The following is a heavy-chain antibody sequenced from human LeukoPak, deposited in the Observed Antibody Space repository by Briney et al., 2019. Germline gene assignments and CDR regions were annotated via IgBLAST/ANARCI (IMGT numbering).Heavy chain of an antibody. V-gene: IGHV1-18*01. CDR1: GYTFTTYG. CDR3: ARDTGSSFAY. D-gene: IGHD1-26*01. Sequence: APVKVSCKASGYTFTTYGISWVRQAPGQGLEWMGWISGYNGNTNYAQQLQDRVTMTTDTSTSTAYMELRSLRSDDSAVFYCARDTGSSFAYWGQGTLVTVSS. CDR2: ISGYNGNT. J-gene: IGHJ4*02.